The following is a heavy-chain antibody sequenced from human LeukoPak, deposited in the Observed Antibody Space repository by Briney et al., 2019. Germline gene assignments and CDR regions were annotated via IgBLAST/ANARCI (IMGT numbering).Heavy chain of an antibody. CDR1: GFTFSSYW. V-gene: IGHV3-7*01. CDR2: IKQDGSEK. Sequence: SXAAXGFTFSSYWMSWVRQAPGKGLEWVANIKQDGSEKYYVDSVKGRFTISRDNAKNCVYVQMKSLRAEDRAVYFXVXXXXXDYWGQXTLVTVSS. J-gene: IGHJ4*02. CDR3: VXXXXXDY.